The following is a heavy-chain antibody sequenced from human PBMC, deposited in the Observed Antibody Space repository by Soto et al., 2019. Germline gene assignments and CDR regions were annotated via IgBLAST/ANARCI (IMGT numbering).Heavy chain of an antibody. J-gene: IGHJ4*02. Sequence: QVQLVESGGGLVQTSGSLRIACVASGFTFSDYYMSWVRQAPGKGLEWVSYISSTGNTIYYADSVKGRFTISRDNAKNSVYLQMNYLRAEDTALYFCAKMSSENYYDPVFSWGQGTLVTVSS. CDR1: GFTFSDYY. CDR3: AKMSSENYYDPVFS. V-gene: IGHV3-11*01. D-gene: IGHD3-22*01. CDR2: ISSTGNTI.